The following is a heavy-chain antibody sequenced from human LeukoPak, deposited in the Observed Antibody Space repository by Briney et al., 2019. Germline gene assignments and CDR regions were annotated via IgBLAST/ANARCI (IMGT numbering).Heavy chain of an antibody. CDR2: ISYDGSNK. CDR1: GFTFSSYA. CDR3: ARDGHKSVAGTGYFDY. D-gene: IGHD6-19*01. Sequence: PGGSLRLSCAASGFTFSSYAMHWVRQAPGKGLEWVAVISYDGSNKYYADSVKGRFTISRDNSKNTLYLQMNSLRAEDTAVYYCARDGHKSVAGTGYFDYWGQGTLVTVSS. V-gene: IGHV3-30-3*01. J-gene: IGHJ4*02.